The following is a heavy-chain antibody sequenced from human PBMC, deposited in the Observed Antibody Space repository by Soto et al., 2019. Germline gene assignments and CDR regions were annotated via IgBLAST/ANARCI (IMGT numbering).Heavy chain of an antibody. D-gene: IGHD2-21*02. CDR1: GGTFSSYA. CDR3: ARDRAYCGGDCKGDY. V-gene: IGHV1-69*13. CDR2: IIPIFGTA. J-gene: IGHJ4*02. Sequence: ASVKVSCKASGGTFSSYAISWVRQAPGQGLEWMGGIIPIFGTANYAQKFQGRVTITADESTSTAYMELSSLRSEDTAVYYCARDRAYCGGDCKGDYWGQGTLVTVSS.